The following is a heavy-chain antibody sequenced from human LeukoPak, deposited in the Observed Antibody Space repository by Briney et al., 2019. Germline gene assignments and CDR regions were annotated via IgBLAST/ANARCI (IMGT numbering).Heavy chain of an antibody. CDR2: MNEDGSEK. V-gene: IGHV3-7*04. CDR1: GFIFSSYW. Sequence: PGGSLRLSCTASGFIFSSYWMTWVRQVPGKGLEWVANMNEDGSEKYYVGSVKDRFTISRDNAQNSLLQMNSLRAEDTAVYYCARGVYHLGPWGQGTLVTVSS. J-gene: IGHJ5*02. D-gene: IGHD2/OR15-2a*01. CDR3: ARGVYHLGP.